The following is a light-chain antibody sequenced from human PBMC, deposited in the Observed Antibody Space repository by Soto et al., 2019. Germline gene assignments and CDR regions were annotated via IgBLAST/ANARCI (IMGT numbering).Light chain of an antibody. CDR1: QGLGTN. V-gene: IGKV3-15*01. CDR3: YQYPPTPPP. J-gene: IGKJ4*01. CDR2: AAS. Sequence: CPGVNAGGPRMASQGLGTNLAWYQQKPGQAPRLLIYAASTRATGVPGRFSGSGSGTEFTLTVMRSQYEDFAAYHCYQYPPTPPPFAGGTKVDIK.